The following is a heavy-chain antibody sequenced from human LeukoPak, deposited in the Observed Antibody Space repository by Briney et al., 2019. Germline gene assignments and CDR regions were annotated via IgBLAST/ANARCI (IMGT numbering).Heavy chain of an antibody. V-gene: IGHV3-49*04. CDR3: TRDVRHSYGPPSDY. J-gene: IGHJ4*02. Sequence: PGGSLRLSCTGSGFTFGDYAMSWVRQAPGKGLEWVGFIRSKGYGGTTEYAASVKGRFTISRDDLKSVAYLQMNSLITEDTAVYYCTRDVRHSYGPPSDYWGQGTLVTVSS. D-gene: IGHD5-18*01. CDR2: IRSKGYGGTT. CDR1: GFTFGDYA.